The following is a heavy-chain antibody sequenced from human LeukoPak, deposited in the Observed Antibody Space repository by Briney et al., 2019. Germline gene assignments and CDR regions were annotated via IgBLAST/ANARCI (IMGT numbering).Heavy chain of an antibody. J-gene: IGHJ4*02. CDR2: INPNSGGT. V-gene: IGHV1-2*02. CDR1: GYTFTGYY. CDR3: ARFRGDSSSWYGFDY. D-gene: IGHD6-13*01. Sequence: ASVKVSCKASGYTFTGYYMHWVRQAPGQGLEWMGWINPNSGGTNYAQKFQGRVTMTRDTSISTAYMELSRLRSDDTAVYYCARFRGDSSSWYGFDYWGQGTLVTVSS.